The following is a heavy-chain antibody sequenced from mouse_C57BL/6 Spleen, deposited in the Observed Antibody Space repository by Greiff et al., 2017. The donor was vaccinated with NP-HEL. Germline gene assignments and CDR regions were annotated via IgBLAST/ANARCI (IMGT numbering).Heavy chain of an antibody. V-gene: IGHV1-55*01. J-gene: IGHJ4*01. D-gene: IGHD1-1*01. Sequence: QVHVKQPGAELVKPGASVKMSCKASGYTFTSYWITWVKQRPGQGLEWIGDIYPGSGSTNYNEKFKSKATLTVDTSSSTAYMQLSSLTSEDSAVYYCARWVVATDAMDYWGQGTSVTVSS. CDR1: GYTFTSYW. CDR3: ARWVVATDAMDY. CDR2: IYPGSGST.